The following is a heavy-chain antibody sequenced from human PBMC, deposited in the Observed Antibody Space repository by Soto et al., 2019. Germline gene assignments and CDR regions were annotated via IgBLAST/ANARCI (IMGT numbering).Heavy chain of an antibody. D-gene: IGHD2-8*01. CDR3: VRCVLAPTMAYDF. CDR2: ISYSGSYR. J-gene: IGHJ4*02. Sequence: QVHLVESGGGLVKPGGSLRLSCAASGFTFSDYYMTWIRQAPGKGLEWVSHISYSGSYRHYLDSVKGRFTVSRDNAEKSLYLQMDSLGPEDTAVYYCVRCVLAPTMAYDFWGQGTLVTVSS. CDR1: GFTFSDYY. V-gene: IGHV3-11*05.